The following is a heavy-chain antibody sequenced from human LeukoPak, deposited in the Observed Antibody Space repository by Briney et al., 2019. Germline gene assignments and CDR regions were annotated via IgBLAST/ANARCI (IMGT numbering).Heavy chain of an antibody. CDR1: GGTFSSYA. CDR2: INPSGGST. V-gene: IGHV1-46*01. CDR3: ARDRYSYGYWSDI. Sequence: ASVKVSCKASGGTFSSYAISWVRQAPGQGLEWMGIINPSGGSTSYAQKFQGRVTMTRDMSTSTVYMELRSLRSDDTAVYYCARDRYSYGYWSDIWGQGTMVTVSS. J-gene: IGHJ3*02. D-gene: IGHD5-18*01.